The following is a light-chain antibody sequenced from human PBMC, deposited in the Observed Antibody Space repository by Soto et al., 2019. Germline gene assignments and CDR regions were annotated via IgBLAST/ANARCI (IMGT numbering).Light chain of an antibody. J-gene: IGKJ4*01. CDR3: QERSNWPFT. V-gene: IGKV3-11*01. Sequence: EIVLTQSPGTLSLSPGDSATLSCRASQSVSRYLAWYQQKPGQAPRLLIYDASDRSTGIPARFSGSGSGTDFTLTIPSLEPEDFAVYYCQERSNWPFTFGGGTKVEIK. CDR1: QSVSRY. CDR2: DAS.